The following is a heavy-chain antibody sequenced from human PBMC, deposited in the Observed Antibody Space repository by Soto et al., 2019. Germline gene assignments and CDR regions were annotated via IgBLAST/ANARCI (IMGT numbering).Heavy chain of an antibody. Sequence: EVQLVESGGVVVQPGGSRRLSCAASGFPFDDYAMHLFRQSPGKGLEWVSLISWDGGSTYYADSVKGRFTISRDNSKNYLYLQMNSLRAEDTALYYCEKDARAVDPRAGMDVWGQGTPVTVSS. CDR3: EKDARAVDPRAGMDV. D-gene: IGHD6-19*01. CDR1: GFPFDDYA. V-gene: IGHV3-43D*04. CDR2: ISWDGGST. J-gene: IGHJ6*02.